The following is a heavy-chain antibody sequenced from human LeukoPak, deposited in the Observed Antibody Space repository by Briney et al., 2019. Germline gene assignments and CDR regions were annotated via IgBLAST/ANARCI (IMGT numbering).Heavy chain of an antibody. CDR1: GFTFSSHS. CDR3: AKHDYGDYKAFDM. Sequence: GGSLRLSCAASGFTFSSHSMSWVRQAPGKGLEWVSSLGVTDDSAYYADSAKGRFTISRDNSKNTLYLQMNNLRAEDTAVYYCAKHDYGDYKAFDMWGQGTMVTVSS. CDR2: LGVTDDSA. J-gene: IGHJ3*02. V-gene: IGHV3-23*01. D-gene: IGHD4-17*01.